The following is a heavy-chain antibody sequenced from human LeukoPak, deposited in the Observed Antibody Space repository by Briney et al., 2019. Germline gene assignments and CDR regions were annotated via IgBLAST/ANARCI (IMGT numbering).Heavy chain of an antibody. D-gene: IGHD5-24*01. CDR2: IYYSGST. J-gene: IGHJ4*02. V-gene: IGHV4-34*01. CDR1: GGSFSGYY. CDR3: ARALEMATTIYYFDY. Sequence: SETLSLTCAVYGGSFSGYYWSWIRQPPGKGLEWIGSIYYSGSTYYNPSLKSRVTISVDTSKNQFSLKLSSVTAADTAVYYCARALEMATTIYYFDYWGQGTLVTVSS.